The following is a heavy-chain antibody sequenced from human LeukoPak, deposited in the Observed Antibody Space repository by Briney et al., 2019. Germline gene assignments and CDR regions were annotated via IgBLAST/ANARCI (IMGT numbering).Heavy chain of an antibody. D-gene: IGHD3-22*01. CDR3: ARDGWVYYDSRAGNWFDP. J-gene: IGHJ5*02. CDR2: ITSTGTYT. V-gene: IGHV3-21*01. Sequence: GGSLRLSCAASGFTFSGYNMNWVRQAPGKGLEWVSSITSTGTYTFYADSVKGRFTISRDNAKNTLYLQMNSLRAEDTAVYYCARDGWVYYDSRAGNWFDPWGQGTLVTVSS. CDR1: GFTFSGYN.